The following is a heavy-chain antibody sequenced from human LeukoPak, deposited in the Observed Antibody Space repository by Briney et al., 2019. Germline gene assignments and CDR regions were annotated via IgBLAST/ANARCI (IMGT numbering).Heavy chain of an antibody. V-gene: IGHV3-30*04. J-gene: IGHJ4*02. D-gene: IGHD5-18*01. CDR3: AREDTAMVGYFDY. CDR2: ISYDGSNK. CDR1: GFTFSSYA. Sequence: AGRSLRLSCAASGFTFSSYAMHWVRQAPGKGLEWVAVISYDGSNKYYADSVKGRFTISRDNSKNTLYLQMNSLRAEDTAVYYCAREDTAMVGYFDYWGQGTLVTVSS.